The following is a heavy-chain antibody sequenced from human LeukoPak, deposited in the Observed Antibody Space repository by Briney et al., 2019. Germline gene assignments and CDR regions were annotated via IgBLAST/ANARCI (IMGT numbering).Heavy chain of an antibody. Sequence: ASVKVSCKASGYTFTSYYMHWVRQAPGQGLEWMGIINPSGGSTSYAQKFQGRVTMTRDTSTSTVYMELSSLRSEDTAVYYCARDVSDFWSGHYYYYYMDVWGKGTTVTVSS. CDR3: ARDVSDFWSGHYYYYYMDV. CDR2: INPSGGST. D-gene: IGHD3-3*01. V-gene: IGHV1-46*01. J-gene: IGHJ6*03. CDR1: GYTFTSYY.